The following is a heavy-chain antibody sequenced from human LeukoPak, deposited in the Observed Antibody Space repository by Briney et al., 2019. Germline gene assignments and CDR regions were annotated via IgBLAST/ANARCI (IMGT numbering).Heavy chain of an antibody. CDR3: AKMSGYYPSDY. D-gene: IGHD3-22*01. CDR1: GFTFSSYS. Sequence: GGSLRLSCAASGFTFSSYSMNWVRQAPGKGLEWVSSISSSSSYIYYADSVKGRFTISRDNAKNSLYLQMNSLRPEDTAVYYCAKMSGYYPSDYWGQGTLVTVSS. V-gene: IGHV3-21*01. J-gene: IGHJ4*02. CDR2: ISSSSSYI.